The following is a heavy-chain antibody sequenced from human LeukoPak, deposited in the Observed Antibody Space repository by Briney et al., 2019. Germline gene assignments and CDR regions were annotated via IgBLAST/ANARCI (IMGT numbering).Heavy chain of an antibody. V-gene: IGHV3-7*01. J-gene: IGHJ5*01. Sequence: GGSLRLSCAASGFTFNEYWMNWVRQSPGKGREWVANIKEDSSDKNYVDSMKGRSTISRDNAKNSLYLQMNSLRVEATAVYYCARESGRFRFDSWGQGTLVTVSS. CDR2: IKEDSSDK. CDR1: GFTFNEYW. CDR3: ARESGRFRFDS. D-gene: IGHD3-3*01.